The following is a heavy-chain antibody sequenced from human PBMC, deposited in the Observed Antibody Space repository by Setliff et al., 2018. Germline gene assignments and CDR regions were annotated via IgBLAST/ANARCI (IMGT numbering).Heavy chain of an antibody. J-gene: IGHJ4*02. CDR3: ARVPRLEWLLPTFDS. CDR2: IKEDGSEE. Sequence: GGSLRLSCVAPGFSFSNYYMSWVRQAPGKGLEWVANIKEDGSEEYYVDSVKGRFTISRDNAKNSVFLQMNSLRADDTAVYYCARVPRLEWLLPTFDSWGQGTLVTVSS. V-gene: IGHV3-7*03. D-gene: IGHD3-3*01. CDR1: GFSFSNYY.